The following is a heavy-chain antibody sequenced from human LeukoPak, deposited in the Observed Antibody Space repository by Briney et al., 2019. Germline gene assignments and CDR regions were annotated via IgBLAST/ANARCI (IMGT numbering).Heavy chain of an antibody. CDR2: IHTSGDT. CDR1: GLTGSHNY. CDR3: IVFGDSNH. V-gene: IGHV3-53*01. D-gene: IGHD4-17*01. Sequence: GGSLRLSCAASGLTGSHNYVSWVRQAPGKGLEWVSAIHTSGDTCYAGSVKGRFTISRDTSKNTLYLQISSLRVEDTAVYYCIVFGDSNHWGQGTLVTVSS. J-gene: IGHJ5*02.